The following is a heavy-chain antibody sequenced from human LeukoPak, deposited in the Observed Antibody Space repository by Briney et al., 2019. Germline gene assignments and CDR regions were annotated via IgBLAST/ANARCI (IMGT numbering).Heavy chain of an antibody. D-gene: IGHD3-22*01. CDR3: ARSAYDSSDYYRYFDL. CDR2: IYYSGST. Sequence: SETLSLTCTVSGGSISSYYWTWIRQPPGKGLEYIGYIYYSGSTNYNPSLKSRVTISVDTSRNQFSLKLSSVTASDTALYYCARSAYDSSDYYRYFDLWGRGTLLTVSS. V-gene: IGHV4-59*08. J-gene: IGHJ2*01. CDR1: GGSISSYY.